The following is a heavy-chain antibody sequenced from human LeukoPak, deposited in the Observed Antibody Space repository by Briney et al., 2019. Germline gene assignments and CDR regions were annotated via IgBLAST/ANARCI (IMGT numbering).Heavy chain of an antibody. CDR3: ATDVQRVARYSGSYFAFDY. CDR1: GYTFTSYG. Sequence: ASVKVSCKASGYTFTSYGISWVRQAPGKGLEWMGGFDPEDGETIYAQKFQGRVTMTEDTSTDTAYMELSSLRSEDTAVYYCATDVQRVARYSGSYFAFDYWGQGTLVTVSS. D-gene: IGHD1-26*01. V-gene: IGHV1-24*01. CDR2: FDPEDGET. J-gene: IGHJ4*02.